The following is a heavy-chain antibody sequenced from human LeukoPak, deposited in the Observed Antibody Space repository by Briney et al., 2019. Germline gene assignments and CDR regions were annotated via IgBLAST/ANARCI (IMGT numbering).Heavy chain of an antibody. Sequence: GGSLRLSCAASGFTFSGYWMSWVRQAPGKGLEWVSVIYSGGSTYYADSVKGRFTISRDNSENTLYLQMNSLRAEDTAVYYCAREQYYYDSSGYSYWGQGTLVTVSS. CDR2: IYSGGST. CDR3: AREQYYYDSSGYSY. D-gene: IGHD3-22*01. J-gene: IGHJ4*02. V-gene: IGHV3-66*02. CDR1: GFTFSGYW.